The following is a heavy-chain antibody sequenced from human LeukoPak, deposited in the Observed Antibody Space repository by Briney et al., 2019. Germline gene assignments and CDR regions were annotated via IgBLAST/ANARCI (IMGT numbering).Heavy chain of an antibody. J-gene: IGHJ4*02. Sequence: GALRLSCAASGFTFSSYSMNWVRQAPGKGLEWVSSISSSSSYIYYADSVKGRFTISRDNTKNSLYLQMNSLRAEDTALYHCARRTAGGYSYGWEYYFDYWGQGTLVTVSS. D-gene: IGHD5-18*01. CDR2: ISSSSSYI. V-gene: IGHV3-21*04. CDR1: GFTFSSYS. CDR3: ARRTAGGYSYGWEYYFDY.